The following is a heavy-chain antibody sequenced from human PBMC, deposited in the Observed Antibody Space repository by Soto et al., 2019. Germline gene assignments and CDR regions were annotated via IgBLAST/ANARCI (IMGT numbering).Heavy chain of an antibody. D-gene: IGHD3-10*01. CDR2: ISAYNGNT. V-gene: IGHV1-18*01. J-gene: IGHJ5*02. CDR1: GYTFTTYG. Sequence: ASVKVSCKASGYTFTTYGISWVRQAPGQGLEWMGWISAYNGNTNSAQKLQGRVTITTDKSTSTAYMELRSLRSEDTAVYYCARNPYGSGNKILVSNWFDPWGQGTLVTVSS. CDR3: ARNPYGSGNKILVSNWFDP.